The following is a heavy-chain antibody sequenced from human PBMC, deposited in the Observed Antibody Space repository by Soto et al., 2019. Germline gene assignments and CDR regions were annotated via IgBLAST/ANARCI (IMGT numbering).Heavy chain of an antibody. CDR3: ARVGVAGSLEYFDY. CDR1: GDSINSYY. Sequence: KPSETLSLTCTVSGDSINSYYWSWIRQPAGKGLEWIGRISTSGSTKYNPSLKSRVTMPIDTSKNQFSLKLSSVTAADTAVYYCARVGVAGSLEYFDYWGQGSLVTVSS. CDR2: ISTSGST. J-gene: IGHJ4*02. D-gene: IGHD6-19*01. V-gene: IGHV4-4*07.